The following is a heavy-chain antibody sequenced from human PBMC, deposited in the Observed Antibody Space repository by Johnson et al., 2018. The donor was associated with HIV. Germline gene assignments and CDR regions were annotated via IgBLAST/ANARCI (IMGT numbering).Heavy chain of an antibody. CDR3: RATIPHDAFDI. CDR2: IRGDGSNK. CDR1: GFTFSSYG. V-gene: IGHV3-30*02. D-gene: IGHD5-12*01. J-gene: IGHJ3*02. Sequence: VQLVESGGGVVQPGGSLRLSCEASGFTFSSYGMHWVRQAPGKGLDWVAFIRGDGSNKYYADSVKGRFTISRDNSKNTLYLQMNSLRAEDTAVYYTRATIPHDAFDIWGQGTMVTVYS.